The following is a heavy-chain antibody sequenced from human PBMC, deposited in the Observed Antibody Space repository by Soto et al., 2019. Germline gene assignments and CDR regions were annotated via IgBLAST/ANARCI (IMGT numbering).Heavy chain of an antibody. Sequence: SVKVSCKASGGTFSSYGISWVRQAPGQGLEWMGGIIPIFGTANYAQKFQGRVTITADESTSTAYMELSSLRSEDTAVYYCARDKDFWSGPNWFDPWGQGTLVTVSS. CDR3: ARDKDFWSGPNWFDP. V-gene: IGHV1-69*13. CDR1: GGTFSSYG. CDR2: IIPIFGTA. D-gene: IGHD3-3*01. J-gene: IGHJ5*02.